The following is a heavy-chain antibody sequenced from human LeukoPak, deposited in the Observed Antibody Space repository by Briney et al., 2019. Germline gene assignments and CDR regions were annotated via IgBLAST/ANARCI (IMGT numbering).Heavy chain of an antibody. J-gene: IGHJ4*02. CDR2: ISGSGDST. Sequence: GGSLRLSCAASGFTFSSYAMSWVRQAPGKGLEWVSAISGSGDSTFYADSVKGRFTISRDNSKNTLYLQMNSLRAEDTAVYYCARAVTRDYYGSGSYPYWGQGTLVTVSS. CDR1: GFTFSSYA. CDR3: ARAVTRDYYGSGSYPY. V-gene: IGHV3-23*01. D-gene: IGHD3-10*01.